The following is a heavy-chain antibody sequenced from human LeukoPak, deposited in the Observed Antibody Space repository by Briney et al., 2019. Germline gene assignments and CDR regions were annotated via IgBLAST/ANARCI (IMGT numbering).Heavy chain of an antibody. CDR1: GFTFYDYA. D-gene: IGHD3-22*01. Sequence: GRSLRLSCAVSGFTFYDYAMQWVRHARGKGLEWGSGISFNSGSIGYADSVKGRFTISRDNAKNSLYLQMNSLIAEDTALYYCAKDIYGDSSGYFDYWGQGTLVTVSS. V-gene: IGHV3-9*01. CDR2: ISFNSGSI. J-gene: IGHJ4*02. CDR3: AKDIYGDSSGYFDY.